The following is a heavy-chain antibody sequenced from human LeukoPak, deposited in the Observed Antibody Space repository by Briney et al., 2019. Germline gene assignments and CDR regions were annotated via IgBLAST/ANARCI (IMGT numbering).Heavy chain of an antibody. Sequence: YHSGSTYYNPSLKGRVTISVDTSKNEFSLKLSSVTAADTAVYYCTRLRRDGYSDGYFDYWGQGTLVAVSS. D-gene: IGHD5-24*01. J-gene: IGHJ4*02. CDR2: YHSGST. V-gene: IGHV4-39*01. CDR3: TRLRRDGYSDGYFDY.